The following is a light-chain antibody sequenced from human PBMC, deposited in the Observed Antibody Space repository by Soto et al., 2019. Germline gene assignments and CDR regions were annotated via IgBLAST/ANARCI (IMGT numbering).Light chain of an antibody. Sequence: EMVLTQSPATLSLSPGERATLSCRASQSVSSYLAWYQQKPGQAPRLLIYDASNRATDIPARFSSSGSGTYFTLTISSLEPEDFAVYYCQQRSNWPWTFGQGTKVDIK. V-gene: IGKV3-11*01. J-gene: IGKJ1*01. CDR3: QQRSNWPWT. CDR2: DAS. CDR1: QSVSSY.